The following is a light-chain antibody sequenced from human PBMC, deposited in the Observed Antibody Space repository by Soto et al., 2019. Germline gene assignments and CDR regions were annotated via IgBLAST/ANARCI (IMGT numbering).Light chain of an antibody. CDR3: QHLNGYPLT. CDR1: QVGSNH. J-gene: IGKJ5*01. CDR2: EVS. V-gene: IGKV1-9*01. Sequence: NKLSQRPSPPSASVGDGVNIPCRTSQVGSNHLAWHQQKPGKAPKLLIYEVSTRQSGIPARFSGSGSGTDFTLTISSLQPEDLATYYCQHLNGYPLTFGQGTRL.